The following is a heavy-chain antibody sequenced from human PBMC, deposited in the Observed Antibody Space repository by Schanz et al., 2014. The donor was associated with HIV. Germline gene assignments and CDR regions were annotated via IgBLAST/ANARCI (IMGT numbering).Heavy chain of an antibody. CDR2: IKYNGSTK. Sequence: EVQLVESGGGLVRPGGSLTLSCVASGFKFSDSWMHWVRQVPGKGPVWVARIKYNGSTKEYAASVKGRFTISRDNSKNTLYLQMNRLRTEDTALYYCAKGASPYHDSSGFYPDYWSQGTLVTVSS. CDR3: AKGASPYHDSSGFYPDY. V-gene: IGHV3-74*01. J-gene: IGHJ4*02. CDR1: GFKFSDSW. D-gene: IGHD3-22*01.